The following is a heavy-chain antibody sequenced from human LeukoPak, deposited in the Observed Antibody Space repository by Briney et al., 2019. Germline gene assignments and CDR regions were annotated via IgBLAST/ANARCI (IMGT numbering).Heavy chain of an antibody. D-gene: IGHD2-2*01. J-gene: IGHJ6*03. CDR1: GFTFSNAW. CDR3: ARDRAVLGVVVPDNPYSYGPTAGYYYMDV. V-gene: IGHV3-21*01. CDR2: ISSSSSYI. Sequence: GGSLRLSCAASGFTFSNAWMSWVRQAPGKGLEWVSSISSSSSYIYYADSVKGRFTISRDNAKNSLYLQMNSLRAEDTAVYYCARDRAVLGVVVPDNPYSYGPTAGYYYMDVWGKGTTVTVSS.